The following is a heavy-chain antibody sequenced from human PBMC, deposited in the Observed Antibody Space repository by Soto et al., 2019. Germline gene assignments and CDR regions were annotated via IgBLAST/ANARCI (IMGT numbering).Heavy chain of an antibody. J-gene: IGHJ6*02. Sequence: PSETLSLTCAVYGGSFSGYYWSWIRQPPGKGLEWIGEINHSGSTNYNPSLKSRVTISVDTSKNQFSLKLSSVTAADTAVYYCARAALGIAAAGTGGYYYYGMDVWGQGTKVTVSS. CDR2: INHSGST. V-gene: IGHV4-34*01. CDR3: ARAALGIAAAGTGGYYYYGMDV. D-gene: IGHD6-13*01. CDR1: GGSFSGYY.